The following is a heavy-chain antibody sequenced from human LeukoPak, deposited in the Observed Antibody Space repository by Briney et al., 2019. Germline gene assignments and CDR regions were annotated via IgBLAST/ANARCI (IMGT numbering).Heavy chain of an antibody. CDR1: GFPLSTIL. J-gene: IGHJ1*01. D-gene: IGHD2-2*02. Sequence: GGSLRLSCAASGFPLSTILMRWAREAPGRGLEWVAVIWYDGRTKYYADSVKSRFTISRDNSKNPLYLQLNSLRAEDTAVYYCAKSVVPAAISYFQHWGQGTLPTVSS. CDR3: AKSVVPAAISYFQH. V-gene: IGHV3-33*08. CDR2: IWYDGRTK.